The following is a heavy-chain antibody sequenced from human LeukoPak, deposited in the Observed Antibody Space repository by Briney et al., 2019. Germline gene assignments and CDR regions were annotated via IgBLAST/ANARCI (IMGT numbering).Heavy chain of an antibody. Sequence: PGGSLRLSCAASGFTFDDYAMDWVRQAPGKGLEWVSGISWNSGSIGYADSVKGRFTISRDNAKKSLYLQMNSLRVEDTAVYYCARDPRTVRIWGQGTLVTVSS. CDR3: ARDPRTVRI. J-gene: IGHJ4*02. CDR2: ISWNSGSI. CDR1: GFTFDDYA. V-gene: IGHV3-9*01. D-gene: IGHD1-1*01.